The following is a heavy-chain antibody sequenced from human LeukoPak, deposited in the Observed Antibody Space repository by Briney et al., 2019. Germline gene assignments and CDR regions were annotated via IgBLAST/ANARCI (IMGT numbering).Heavy chain of an antibody. CDR1: GGSISSGGYY. CDR2: THYTGST. J-gene: IGHJ4*01. CDR3: ARGARFEGWTSGYFDY. D-gene: IGHD3-9*01. Sequence: SETLSLTCSVSGGSISSGGYYWTWIRQHPGKGLEWIGYTHYTGSTYYNASVKSRVTISADTSKNHFSLKVTSVTAADTAVYYCARGARFEGWTSGYFDYWGHGTLVTVSS. V-gene: IGHV4-31*03.